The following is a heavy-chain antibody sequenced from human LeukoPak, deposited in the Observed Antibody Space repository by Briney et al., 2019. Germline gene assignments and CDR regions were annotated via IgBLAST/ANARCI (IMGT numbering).Heavy chain of an antibody. CDR1: GYTFTSYA. CDR2: INTSTGNP. D-gene: IGHD3-9*01. CDR3: ARDFVLPEDDILVPPPFDP. J-gene: IGHJ5*02. V-gene: IGHV7-4-1*02. Sequence: ASVKVSCKASGYTFTSYAMNWVRQAPGQGLEWMGWINTSTGNPTYAQGFTGRFVFSLDTSVSTAYLQISSLKAEDTAVYYCARDFVLPEDDILVPPPFDPWGQGTLVTVSS.